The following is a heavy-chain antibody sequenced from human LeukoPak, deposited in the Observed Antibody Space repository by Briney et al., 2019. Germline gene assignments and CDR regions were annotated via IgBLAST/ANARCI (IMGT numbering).Heavy chain of an antibody. V-gene: IGHV3-23*01. J-gene: IGHJ4*02. Sequence: GGSLRLSCAASGFTFSGYALSWVRQAPGKGLEWVSTISGSGSSTYYADSVKGRFTISRDNSKNTLFLHMDSLRAEDTAVYYCARVSSSGSLDYWGQGTLVTVSS. D-gene: IGHD6-19*01. CDR1: GFTFSGYA. CDR2: ISGSGSST. CDR3: ARVSSSGSLDY.